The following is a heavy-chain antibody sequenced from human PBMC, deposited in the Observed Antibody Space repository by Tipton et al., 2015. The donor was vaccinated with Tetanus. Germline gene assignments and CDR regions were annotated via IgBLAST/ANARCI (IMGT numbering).Heavy chain of an antibody. CDR1: GGSISSDAHY. CDR3: ARVSRRNFYFDY. Sequence: TLSLTCSVSGGSISSDAHYWSWIRQPPGKGLEWLGYISHSGTTNYNPSLMSRVTLSLDTARGQFSLKLTSVTAADAAVYFCARVSRRNFYFDYWGPGAQVTVSS. J-gene: IGHJ4*02. V-gene: IGHV4-30-4*01. D-gene: IGHD2/OR15-2a*01. CDR2: ISHSGTT.